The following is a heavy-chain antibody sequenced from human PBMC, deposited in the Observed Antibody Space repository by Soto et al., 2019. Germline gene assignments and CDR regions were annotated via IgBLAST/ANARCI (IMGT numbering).Heavy chain of an antibody. CDR3: ARDLRAMVAHYYFDY. J-gene: IGHJ4*02. D-gene: IGHD5-18*01. CDR2: INPSGGST. Sequence: ASVKVSCKASGYTFTSYYMHWVRQAPGQGLEWMGIINPSGGSTSYAQKFQGRVTMTRGTSTSTVYMELSSLRSEDTAVYYCARDLRAMVAHYYFDYWGQGTMVTVS. V-gene: IGHV1-46*03. CDR1: GYTFTSYY.